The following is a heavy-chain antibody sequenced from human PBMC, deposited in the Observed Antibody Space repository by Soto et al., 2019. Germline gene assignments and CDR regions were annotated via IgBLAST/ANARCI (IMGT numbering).Heavy chain of an antibody. CDR2: IYWDDDK. V-gene: IGHV2-5*02. CDR1: GFSLSTSGVG. CDR3: AHSLAEGDAFDI. Sequence: QITLKESGPTLVKPTQTLTLTCTFSGFSLSTSGVGVGWIRQPPGKALEWLALIYWDDDKRYSPSLKSRLTTPKDTSKNQVVLTMTNMDPLDTATYYCAHSLAEGDAFDIWGQGTMVTVSS. D-gene: IGHD3-3*02. J-gene: IGHJ3*02.